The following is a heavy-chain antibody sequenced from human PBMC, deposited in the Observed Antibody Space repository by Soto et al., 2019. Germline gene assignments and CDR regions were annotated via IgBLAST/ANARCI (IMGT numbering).Heavy chain of an antibody. CDR2: IYYSGST. D-gene: IGHD3-10*01. Sequence: QVQLQESGPGLVKPSQTLSLTCTVSGGSISSGGYYWSWIRQHPGKGLEWIGYIYYSGSTYYNPSLKSRVTISVDTSKNQCSLKLSSVTAADTAVYYCARGARSMVRGVIDYWGQGTLVTVSS. CDR1: GGSISSGGYY. J-gene: IGHJ4*02. CDR3: ARGARSMVRGVIDY. V-gene: IGHV4-31*03.